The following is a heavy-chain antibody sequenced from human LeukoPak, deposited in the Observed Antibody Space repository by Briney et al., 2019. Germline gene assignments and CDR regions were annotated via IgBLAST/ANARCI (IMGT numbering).Heavy chain of an antibody. J-gene: IGHJ5*02. CDR1: GDSISSSSYY. V-gene: IGHV4-39*01. D-gene: IGHD2-15*01. Sequence: SETLSLTCTVSGDSISSSSYYWGWIRHPPGKGLEWIGSFYYSGSTYYNPSLKSRVTISVDTSKNQFSLKLSSVTAADTAVYSCARHLIGSVGWFDPWGQGTLVTVSS. CDR2: FYYSGST. CDR3: ARHLIGSVGWFDP.